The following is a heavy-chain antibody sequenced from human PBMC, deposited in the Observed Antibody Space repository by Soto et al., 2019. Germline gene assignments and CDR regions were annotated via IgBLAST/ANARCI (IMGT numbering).Heavy chain of an antibody. CDR2: IDPSDSYT. D-gene: IGHD2-2*01. CDR3: ATNPIGYCSSTSCSGDYYYGMDV. CDR1: GYSFTSYW. J-gene: IGHJ6*02. Sequence: SLKISCKGSGYSFTSYWISWVRQMPGKGLEWMGRIDPSDSYTNYSPSFQGHVTISADKSISTAYLQWSSLKASDTAMYYCATNPIGYCSSTSCSGDYYYGMDVWGQGTTVTVSS. V-gene: IGHV5-10-1*01.